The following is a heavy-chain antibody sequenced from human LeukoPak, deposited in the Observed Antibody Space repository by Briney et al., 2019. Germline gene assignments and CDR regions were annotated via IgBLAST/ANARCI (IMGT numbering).Heavy chain of an antibody. CDR2: ISGSGNTT. J-gene: IGHJ4*02. CDR3: AETSTIGGAGSFDY. V-gene: IGHV3-23*01. D-gene: IGHD5/OR15-5a*01. CDR1: GFTFSIYA. Sequence: GGSLRLSCAASGFTFSIYAMSWVRQAPGKGLEWVSTISGSGNTTYYADSVQGRFTISRDNSKDTLYLQMNSLRAEDTALYYCAETSTIGGAGSFDYWGQGTLVTVSP.